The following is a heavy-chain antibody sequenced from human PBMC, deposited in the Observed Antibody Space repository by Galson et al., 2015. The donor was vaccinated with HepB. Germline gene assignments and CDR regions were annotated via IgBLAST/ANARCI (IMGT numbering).Heavy chain of an antibody. J-gene: IGHJ5*01. CDR3: AKGAFTFAS. D-gene: IGHD3-16*01. CDR1: GDSVSSNSAA. V-gene: IGHV6-1*01. CDR2: TYYRSKWYT. Sequence: CAISGDSVSSNSAAWNWIRQSPSRGLEWLGRTYYRSKWYTDSAPSVQGRITINPDTSKNQFSLQLNSVTPEDTAVYYCAKGAFTFASWGQGTLVTVSS.